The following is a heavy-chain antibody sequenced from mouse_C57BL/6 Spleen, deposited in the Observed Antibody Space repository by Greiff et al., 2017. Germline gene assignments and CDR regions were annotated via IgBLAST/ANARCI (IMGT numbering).Heavy chain of an antibody. CDR1: GFTFSDYG. J-gene: IGHJ2*01. V-gene: IGHV5-17*01. Sequence: EVKVVESGGGLVKPGGSLKLSCAASGFTFSDYGMHWVRQAPVKGLEWVAYISSGSSTIYYADTVKGRFTISRDNAKNTLFLQMTSLRSEDTAMXYCARQLGRHYFDYWGQGTTLTVSS. CDR2: ISSGSSTI. CDR3: ARQLGRHYFDY. D-gene: IGHD4-1*02.